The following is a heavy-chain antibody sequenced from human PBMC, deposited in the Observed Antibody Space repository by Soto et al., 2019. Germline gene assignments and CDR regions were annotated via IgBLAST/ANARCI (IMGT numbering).Heavy chain of an antibody. CDR1: GFRFEQYV. CDR2: VSPTGDTV. J-gene: IGHJ4*02. Sequence: VQVVASGGGLVQPGRSLRLSCAVSGFRFEQYVMHWVRQGPGKGLECVSTVSPTGDTVAYADSVEGRFTVFRDNGKNSLYLQMNRLKGDDTAVYYCFKDAPNGSIDDWGQGTLVTVSS. V-gene: IGHV3-9*01. CDR3: FKDAPNGSIDD. D-gene: IGHD3-10*01.